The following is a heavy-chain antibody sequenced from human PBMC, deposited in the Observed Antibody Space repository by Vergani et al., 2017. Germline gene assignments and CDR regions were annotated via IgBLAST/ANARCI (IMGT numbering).Heavy chain of an antibody. CDR1: GYTFTGYY. J-gene: IGHJ2*01. V-gene: IGHV1-69*01. CDR2: IIPIFGTA. D-gene: IGHD2-8*01. Sequence: QVQLVQSGAEVKKPGASVKVSCKASGYTFTGYYMHWVRQAPGQGLEWMGGIIPIFGTANYAQKFQGRVTITADESTNTAYMELSSLRSEDTAVYYCAKMGLTCTNAVCYKRGKWYFDLWGRGTLVTVSS. CDR3: AKMGLTCTNAVCYKRGKWYFDL.